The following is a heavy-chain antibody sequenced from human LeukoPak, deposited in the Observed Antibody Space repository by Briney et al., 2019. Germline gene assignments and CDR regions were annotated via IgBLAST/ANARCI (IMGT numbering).Heavy chain of an antibody. CDR2: KTPYSGDT. J-gene: IGHJ3*02. CDR1: VYTFTNYD. V-gene: IGHV1-8*01. D-gene: IGHD6-13*01. Sequence: ASVKVSCKASVYTFTNYDINGVRQATGQGLEWMGLKTPYSGDTGYAQKFQGRVTMTRDTSISTAYMEVKSLTSEDTAIYFCARGPAAVGRAFDIWGPGTIVSVSS. CDR3: ARGPAAVGRAFDI.